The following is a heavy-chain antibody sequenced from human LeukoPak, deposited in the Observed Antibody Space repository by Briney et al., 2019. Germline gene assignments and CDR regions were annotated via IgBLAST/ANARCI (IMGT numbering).Heavy chain of an antibody. CDR3: ARGLGARLY. Sequence: SETLSLTCTVSGGSISSGSYYWSWIRQPAGKGLEWIGRIYTSGSTNYNPSLKSRSTISVDTSKNQFSLKLSSVTAADTAVYYCARGLGARLYWGQGTLVTVSS. V-gene: IGHV4-61*02. CDR2: IYTSGST. CDR1: GGSISSGSYY. J-gene: IGHJ4*02. D-gene: IGHD3-16*01.